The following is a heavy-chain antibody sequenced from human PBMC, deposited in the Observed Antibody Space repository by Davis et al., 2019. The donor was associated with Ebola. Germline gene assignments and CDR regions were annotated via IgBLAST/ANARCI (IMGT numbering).Heavy chain of an antibody. CDR1: GLTFSGYA. V-gene: IGHV3-30*04. Sequence: GESLKISCSPSGLTFSGYAVHWVRQAPEKGLEWVAAVSYDAGYEFYSDSVKGRFTISRDNAKTTVDLHMSSLRSEDTAVYYCAREIVQMPTSGGFGGFDMWGQGTMVTVSS. J-gene: IGHJ3*02. CDR3: AREIVQMPTSGGFGGFDM. CDR2: VSYDAGYE. D-gene: IGHD5-24*01.